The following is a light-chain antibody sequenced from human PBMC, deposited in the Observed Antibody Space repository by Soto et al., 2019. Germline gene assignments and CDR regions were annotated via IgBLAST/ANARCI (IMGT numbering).Light chain of an antibody. CDR2: EVS. Sequence: SYELTQPPSVSVAPGQTARITCGGTNIGSKSVHWYQQKPGQAPVLVVYEVSDRPSGVPERFSGSNSGNTATLTISRVEAGDEADYYCQVWDSSSDHVVFGGGTKLTVL. V-gene: IGLV3-21*02. CDR1: NIGSKS. CDR3: QVWDSSSDHVV. J-gene: IGLJ2*01.